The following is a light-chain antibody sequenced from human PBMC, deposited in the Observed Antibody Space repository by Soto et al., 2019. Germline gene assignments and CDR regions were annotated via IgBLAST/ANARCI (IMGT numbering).Light chain of an antibody. CDR2: AAS. CDR3: QRYNSAPWT. V-gene: IGKV1-27*01. CDR1: QAISKY. Sequence: DIQMTQSPSSLSASVGDRVTITCRASQAISKYLAWYQQKPGKVPQLLIYAASTLQSGVPSRFSGSGSGTDFTLTISSLQPEYVATYYCQRYNSAPWTFGPGTKVEIK. J-gene: IGKJ1*01.